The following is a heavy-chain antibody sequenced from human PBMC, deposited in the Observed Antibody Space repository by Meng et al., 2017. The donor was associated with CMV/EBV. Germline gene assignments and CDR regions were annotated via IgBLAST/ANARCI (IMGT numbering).Heavy chain of an antibody. CDR3: AKDFRYCSGGSCQPI. CDR1: GFTFRSSG. J-gene: IGHJ4*02. CDR2: ISYDGSNN. V-gene: IGHV3-30*18. Sequence: SGFTFRSSGMHWVRQAPGKGLEWVAVISYDGSNNCYADSVKGRFTISRDNSKNTLYLQMNSLRAEDTAVYYCAKDFRYCSGGSCQPIWGQGTLVTVSS. D-gene: IGHD2-15*01.